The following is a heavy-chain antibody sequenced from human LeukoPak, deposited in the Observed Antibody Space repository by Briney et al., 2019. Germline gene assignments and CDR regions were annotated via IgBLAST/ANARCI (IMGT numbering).Heavy chain of an antibody. CDR2: VSAYNGNT. D-gene: IGHD3-10*01. CDR1: GYTFTSYG. CDR3: ARDSVDGSGTYYNDSPDY. V-gene: IGHV1-18*01. Sequence: ASVKVSCKASGYTFTSYGISWVRQAPGQGLEWMAWVSAYNGNTDYAQNLRGRVTMTTDTSTSTAYMELRSLRSDDTAVYYCARDSVDGSGTYYNDSPDYWGQGTLVTVSS. J-gene: IGHJ4*02.